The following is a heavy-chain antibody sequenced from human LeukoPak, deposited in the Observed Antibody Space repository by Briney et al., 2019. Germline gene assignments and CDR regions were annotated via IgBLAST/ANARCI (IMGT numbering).Heavy chain of an antibody. V-gene: IGHV3-23*01. CDR1: GFTFSSYA. Sequence: GGSLRLSCAASGFTFSSYAMSWVRQAPGKGLERVSGISGSGGSTYYADSVKGRFTISRDNSKNTLYLQMNSLRAEDTAVYYCAKDCDSSGWYSYFDYWGQGTLVTVSS. J-gene: IGHJ4*02. CDR3: AKDCDSSGWYSYFDY. D-gene: IGHD6-19*01. CDR2: ISGSGGST.